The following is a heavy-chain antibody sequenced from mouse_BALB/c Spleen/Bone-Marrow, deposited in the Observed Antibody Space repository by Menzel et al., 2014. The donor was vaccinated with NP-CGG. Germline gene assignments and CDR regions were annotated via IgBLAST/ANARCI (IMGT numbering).Heavy chain of an antibody. CDR2: IWNGGST. CDR3: ARKYYGVPCYCEY. Sequence: QVQLKESGPGLVAPSQSLSITCTVSGFSLSRYNVHWVRRPPGKGLEWLGMIWNGGSTDYNSALKSRLSISKDNSKSXVFLKMSRVRTEETARCYCARKYYGVPCYCEYGGQGATLTGSP. CDR1: GFSLSRYN. V-gene: IGHV2-6-4*01. J-gene: IGHJ2*01. D-gene: IGHD1-1*01.